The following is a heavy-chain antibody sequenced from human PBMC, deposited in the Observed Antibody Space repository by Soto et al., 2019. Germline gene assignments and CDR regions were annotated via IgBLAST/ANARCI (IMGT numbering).Heavy chain of an antibody. CDR2: IIPILGIA. J-gene: IGHJ3*02. Sequence: SVKVSCKASGGTFSSYTISWVRQAPGQGLEWMGRIIPILGIANYAQKFQGRVTITADKSTSTAYMELSSLRSEDTAVYYCARGCSGGSCYHDAFYIWGQGTMVTVSS. CDR1: GGTFSSYT. V-gene: IGHV1-69*02. D-gene: IGHD2-15*01. CDR3: ARGCSGGSCYHDAFYI.